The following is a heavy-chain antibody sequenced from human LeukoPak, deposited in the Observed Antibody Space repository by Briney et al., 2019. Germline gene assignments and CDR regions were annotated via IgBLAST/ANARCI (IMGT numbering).Heavy chain of an antibody. J-gene: IGHJ4*02. D-gene: IGHD5-24*01. CDR1: GFTFSSYS. CDR3: ATELKMATRTPGY. CDR2: ISSSSYI. V-gene: IGHV3-21*01. Sequence: GGSLRLSCAASGFTFSSYSMNWVRQAPGKGLEWVSSISSSSYIYYADSVKGRFTISRDNAKNSLYLQMNSLRAEDTAVYYCATELKMATRTPGYWGQGTLVTVTS.